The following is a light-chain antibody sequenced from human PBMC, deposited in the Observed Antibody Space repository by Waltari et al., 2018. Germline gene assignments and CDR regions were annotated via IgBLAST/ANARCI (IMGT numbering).Light chain of an antibody. J-gene: IGLJ1*01. Sequence: QSALTQPRSMSGSPGQSVTISCTGTSSDVGGYDHVSWYQQHPGKAPKLMIYDVSKRPSGVPGRVSGAKSGNTASLTISGLQAEDEADYYCCSYAGSLYVFGTGTKVIVL. V-gene: IGLV2-11*01. CDR3: CSYAGSLYV. CDR2: DVS. CDR1: SSDVGGYDH.